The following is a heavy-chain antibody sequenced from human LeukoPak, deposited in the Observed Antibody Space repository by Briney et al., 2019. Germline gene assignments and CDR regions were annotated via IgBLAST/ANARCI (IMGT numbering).Heavy chain of an antibody. V-gene: IGHV3-9*01. CDR1: GFTFDDYA. CDR2: ISWNSGSI. D-gene: IGHD6-19*01. J-gene: IGHJ4*02. Sequence: GGSLRLSCAASGFTFDDYAMHWVRQAPGKGLEWVSGISWNSGSIGYADSVKGRFTISRDNAKNSLYLQMNSLRAEDTALYYCAKDTGYRSGWYYFDYWGQGTLVTVSS. CDR3: AKDTGYRSGWYYFDY.